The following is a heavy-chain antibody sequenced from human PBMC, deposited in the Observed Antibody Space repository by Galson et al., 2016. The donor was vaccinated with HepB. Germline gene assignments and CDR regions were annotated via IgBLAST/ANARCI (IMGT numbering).Heavy chain of an antibody. CDR3: ARDRINSGIDL. V-gene: IGHV4-61*02. D-gene: IGHD4-23*01. CDR1: GDSTNSASFY. Sequence: TLSPTCTVSGDSTNSASFYWNRIRQPAGKGLEWVGRIYTSGSTNYNPSLKSRVTISLDRSKNRFSLNLTSVTAADPAVYFCARDRINSGIDLWGQGILVTVSS. CDR2: IYTSGST. J-gene: IGHJ5*02.